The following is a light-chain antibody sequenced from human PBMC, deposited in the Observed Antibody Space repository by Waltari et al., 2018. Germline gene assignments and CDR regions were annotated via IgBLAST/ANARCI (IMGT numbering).Light chain of an antibody. CDR2: GAS. J-gene: IGKJ4*01. Sequence: EIVMMQSPATLSVSPGEGATLSCRASQSVRSRLAWYQQKPGQTPRLLSYGASTRATGIPDRFSGSGSETEFTLTISSLQSEDFAVYYCQQYNDWPLTFGGGTKVEIK. CDR1: QSVRSR. V-gene: IGKV3D-15*01. CDR3: QQYNDWPLT.